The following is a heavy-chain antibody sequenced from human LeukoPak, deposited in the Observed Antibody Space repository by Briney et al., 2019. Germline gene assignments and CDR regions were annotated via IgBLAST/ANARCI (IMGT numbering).Heavy chain of an antibody. CDR3: ARESAYDSSLDY. J-gene: IGHJ4*02. CDR2: IYSSGTT. V-gene: IGHV4-4*07. Sequence: SETLSLTCTVSGGSISSYYWNWIRQPAGKGLEWMGHIYSSGTTNYSPSLKSRVTISVDKSKNHFSLKLSSVTAADTAVYYCARESAYDSSLDYWGQGTLVTVSS. CDR1: GGSISSYY. D-gene: IGHD5-12*01.